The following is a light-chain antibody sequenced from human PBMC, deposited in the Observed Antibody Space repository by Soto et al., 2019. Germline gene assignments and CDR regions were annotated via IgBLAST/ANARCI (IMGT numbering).Light chain of an antibody. CDR2: DVS. J-gene: IGLJ2*01. CDR1: SSDVGAYNH. CDR3: SSHASGSTLI. V-gene: IGLV2-14*03. Sequence: QSVLTQPASVSGSPGQSTTISCTGTSSDVGAYNHISWYQQHPGKAPKLLIYDVSNRPSWLSNRFSGSKSGNTASLTIAGLQADDEADYYCSSHASGSTLIFGGGTKVTVL.